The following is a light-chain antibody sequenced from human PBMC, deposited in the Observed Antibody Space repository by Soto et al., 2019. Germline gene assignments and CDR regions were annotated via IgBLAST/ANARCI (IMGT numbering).Light chain of an antibody. CDR3: QQYNSYPLT. Sequence: DIQMTQSPSTLSVSVGDRVTITCRASQSISSWLAWYQQKPGKAPKLLIYKASNLESGVPSRFSGSGSGTEFTLTTSSLQPDDFATYYYQQYNSYPLTFGGGTKVEIK. CDR2: KAS. J-gene: IGKJ4*01. CDR1: QSISSW. V-gene: IGKV1-5*03.